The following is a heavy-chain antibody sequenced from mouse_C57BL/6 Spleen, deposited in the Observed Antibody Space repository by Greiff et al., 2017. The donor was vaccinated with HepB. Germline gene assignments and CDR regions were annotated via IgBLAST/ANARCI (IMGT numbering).Heavy chain of an antibody. CDR3: ARGNGNYFDY. CDR1: GYTFTDYN. D-gene: IGHD2-1*01. J-gene: IGHJ2*01. Sequence: VHVKQSGPELVKPGASVKMSCKASGYTFTDYNMHWVKQSHGKSLEWIGYINPNNGGTSYNQKFKGKATLTVNKSSSTAYMELRSLTSEDSAVYYCARGNGNYFDYWGQSTTLTVSS. V-gene: IGHV1-22*01. CDR2: INPNNGGT.